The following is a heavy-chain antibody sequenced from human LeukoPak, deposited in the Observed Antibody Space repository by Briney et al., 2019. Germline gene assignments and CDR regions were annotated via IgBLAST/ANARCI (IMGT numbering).Heavy chain of an antibody. CDR2: INPNSGTT. J-gene: IGHJ4*02. Sequence: ASVKVSCKASGYTFIGYYMHWVRQAPGQGLEWMGCINPNSGTTNYAQKFQGRVTMTRDTSITTAYMELSGLRSDDTAVYYCASLRRIDYWGQGTLVTVSS. CDR1: GYTFIGYY. V-gene: IGHV1-2*02. CDR3: ASLRRIDY.